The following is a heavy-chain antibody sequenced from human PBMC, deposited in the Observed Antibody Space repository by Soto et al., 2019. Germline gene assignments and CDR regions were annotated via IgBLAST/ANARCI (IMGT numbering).Heavy chain of an antibody. CDR1: GFDFRSYG. CDR3: VRDSGWPILNFDS. V-gene: IGHV3-30*03. J-gene: IGHJ4*02. Sequence: VQLVEAGGGLVQPGVSLRLSCAASGFDFRSYGIHWVRQAPGRGLEWVAAASYDGSETYYADSAKGRFTVSKEISKNTVFLQMNALRHEDTAIYFCVRDSGWPILNFDSWGQGTLVTVSS. CDR2: ASYDGSET. D-gene: IGHD3-10*01.